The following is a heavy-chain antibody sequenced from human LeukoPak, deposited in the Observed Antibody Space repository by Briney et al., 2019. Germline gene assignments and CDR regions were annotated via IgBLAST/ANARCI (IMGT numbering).Heavy chain of an antibody. V-gene: IGHV4-39*01. CDR1: GGSISSSSYY. J-gene: IGHJ4*02. CDR2: IYYSGST. D-gene: IGHD4-23*01. CDR3: ARSRLNLRWPLYFDY. Sequence: PSETLSLTCTVSGGSISSSSYYWGWIRQPPGKGLEWIGSIYYSGSTYYNPSLKSRVTISVDTSKNQFSLKLSSVTAADTAVYYCARSRLNLRWPLYFDYWGQGTLVTVSS.